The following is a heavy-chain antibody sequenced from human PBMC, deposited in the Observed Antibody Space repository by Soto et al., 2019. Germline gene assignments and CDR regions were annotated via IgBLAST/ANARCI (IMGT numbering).Heavy chain of an antibody. D-gene: IGHD1-26*01. CDR1: GFTFSSYS. CDR2: ISSSSSTI. V-gene: IGHV3-48*02. Sequence: GGSLRLSCASSGFTFSSYSMNWVRQAPGKGLEWVSYISSSSSTIYYADSVKGRFTISRDNAKNSLYLQMNSLRDEDTAVYYRARDVSGLNWFDPWDQGTLVTLSS. CDR3: ARDVSGLNWFDP. J-gene: IGHJ5*02.